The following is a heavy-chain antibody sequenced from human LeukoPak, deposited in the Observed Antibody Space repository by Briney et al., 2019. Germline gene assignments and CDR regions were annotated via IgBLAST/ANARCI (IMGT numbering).Heavy chain of an antibody. J-gene: IGHJ6*04. D-gene: IGHD3-10*01. CDR3: ASRPVRGVIKSQHYYYYGMDV. V-gene: IGHV1-69*06. CDR2: IIPIFGTA. CDR1: GGTFSSYA. Sequence: GASVKVSCKASGGTFSSYAISWVRQAPGQGLEWMGGIIPIFGTANYAQKFQGRVTITADKSTSTAYMELSSLRSEDTAVYYCASRPVRGVIKSQHYYYYGMDVWGKGTTVTVSS.